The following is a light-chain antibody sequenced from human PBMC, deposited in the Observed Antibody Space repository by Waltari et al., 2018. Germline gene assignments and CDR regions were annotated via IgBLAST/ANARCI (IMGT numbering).Light chain of an antibody. CDR3: QQYDSFPFT. V-gene: IGKV1-16*01. CDR1: QAINNY. Sequence: DIQMTQFPSSLSASVGDRVTITCRASQAINNYLAWFQQKAGQAPKSLIYDAYILQTGVQSRFTGSGSGTFFTLTISSLQPEDFGTYYCQQYDSFPFTFGGGTKVEIE. CDR2: DAY. J-gene: IGKJ4*01.